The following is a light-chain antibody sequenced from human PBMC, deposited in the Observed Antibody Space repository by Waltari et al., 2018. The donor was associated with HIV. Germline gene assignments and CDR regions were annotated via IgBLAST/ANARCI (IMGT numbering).Light chain of an antibody. CDR1: SSDAGGYNY. V-gene: IGLV2-14*01. CDR2: EVS. J-gene: IGLJ2*01. CDR3: SSYTSSSTYVV. Sequence: QSALTQPASVSGSPGQSITIPCTGTSSDAGGYNYVSWYQQHPGKAPKLMIYEVSNRPSGVSNRFSGSKSGNTASLTISGLQAEDEADYYCSSYTSSSTYVVFGGGTKLTVL.